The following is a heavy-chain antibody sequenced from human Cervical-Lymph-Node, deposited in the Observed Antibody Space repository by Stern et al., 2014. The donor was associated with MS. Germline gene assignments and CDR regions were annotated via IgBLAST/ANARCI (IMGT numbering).Heavy chain of an antibody. CDR1: GYFFTSYG. V-gene: IGHV1-18*01. D-gene: IGHD3-3*01. Sequence: VQLVESGAEVKKPGASVKVSCKASGYFFTSYGISWVRPAPGQGLEWMGWSSADNGDTNYAQNVQGRVTMTTDTSTNTAYMELSSLRSDDTALYYCARDSLIRTFGVEEGMDVWGQGTTVTVSS. CDR2: SSADNGDT. J-gene: IGHJ6*02. CDR3: ARDSLIRTFGVEEGMDV.